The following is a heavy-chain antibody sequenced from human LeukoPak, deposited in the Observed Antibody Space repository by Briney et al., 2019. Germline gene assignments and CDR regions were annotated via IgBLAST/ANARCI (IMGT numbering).Heavy chain of an antibody. D-gene: IGHD6-13*01. CDR3: ARGLGYGVFDP. CDR2: ISAGNGNT. V-gene: IGHV1-3*01. J-gene: IGHJ5*02. CDR1: GYTLTNYA. Sequence: GASVKVSCKASGYTLTNYAIHWVRRAPGQGLEWMGWISAGNGNTKYSQNFQGRVTITRDTSASTAYMELSSLRSEDTVVYYCARGLGYGVFDPWGQGTLVTVSS.